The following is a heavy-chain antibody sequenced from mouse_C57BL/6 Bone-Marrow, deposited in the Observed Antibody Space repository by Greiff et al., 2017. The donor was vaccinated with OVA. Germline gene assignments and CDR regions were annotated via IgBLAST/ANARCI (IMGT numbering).Heavy chain of an antibody. Sequence: QVQLQQSGAGLVRPGASVTLSCKASGFTFSDYEMPWVRQTPVHGLEWIGAIDREAGGTAYNQKLKGKALLTADQSSGPSDVEVRSLVSVCSAFYYCTGLWYRCAYWGRGTRVRVSA. CDR3: TGLWYRCAY. V-gene: IGHV1-15*01. D-gene: IGHD3-3*01. J-gene: IGHJ3*01. CDR1: GFTFSDYE. CDR2: IDREAGGT.